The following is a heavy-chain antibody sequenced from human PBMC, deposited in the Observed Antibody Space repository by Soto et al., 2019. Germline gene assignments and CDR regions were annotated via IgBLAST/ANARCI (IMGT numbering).Heavy chain of an antibody. D-gene: IGHD1-20*01. V-gene: IGHV3-23*01. J-gene: IGHJ4*02. Sequence: LRLSFEASGFTFNIYAMTWVRQAPGKGLEWVSTTGATGRTTYYSDAVKGRFTVSRDNSKNTLDLQMSNLRAEDTAVYYCATVHNTSRSFDYWGQGTLVTVSS. CDR1: GFTFNIYA. CDR3: ATVHNTSRSFDY. CDR2: TGATGRTT.